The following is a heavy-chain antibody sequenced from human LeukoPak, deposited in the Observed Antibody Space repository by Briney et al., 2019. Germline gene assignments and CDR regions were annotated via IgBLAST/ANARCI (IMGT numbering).Heavy chain of an antibody. Sequence: PGGSLRLSCAASGFTFGIFSMTWVRQAPGKRLEWVSTVNPSGDSTYYANSVKGRFTISRDNSRDTIFLQMDSLRAGDTAIYYCAKDRAGTPGAEWGQGTLVTVS. CDR2: VNPSGDST. V-gene: IGHV3-23*01. J-gene: IGHJ4*02. CDR1: GFTFGIFS. D-gene: IGHD1-1*01. CDR3: AKDRAGTPGAE.